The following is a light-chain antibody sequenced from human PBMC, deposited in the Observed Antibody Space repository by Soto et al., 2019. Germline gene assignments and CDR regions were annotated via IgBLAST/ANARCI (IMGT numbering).Light chain of an antibody. J-gene: IGKJ1*01. Sequence: EFVLTQSPGTLSLSPGERATLSCRASESPSSSYFAWYQQKPGQAPRLLIYGVSSRATGIPDRFSGSGSGTDFTLPISRLEPEDFAVYFCQHYGNSPLTFGHGTKVEIK. V-gene: IGKV3-20*01. CDR3: QHYGNSPLT. CDR1: ESPSSSY. CDR2: GVS.